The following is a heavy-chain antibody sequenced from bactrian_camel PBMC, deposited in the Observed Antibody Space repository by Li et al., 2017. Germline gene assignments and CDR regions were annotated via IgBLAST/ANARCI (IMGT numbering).Heavy chain of an antibody. CDR2: INSRGVIT. CDR3: VTDITSRDYASWNY. J-gene: IGHJ4*01. CDR1: RNIGGYNV. Sequence: HVQLVESGGGSVQAGGSLTLACTAARNIGGYNVMGWYRQAPGAGLDWVDHINSRGVITHYSDSVKGRFTISRDNVRNTMSLQMINLKPDDTAVYYCVTDITSRDYASWNYWGQGTQVTVS. D-gene: IGHD1*01. V-gene: IGHV3S54*01.